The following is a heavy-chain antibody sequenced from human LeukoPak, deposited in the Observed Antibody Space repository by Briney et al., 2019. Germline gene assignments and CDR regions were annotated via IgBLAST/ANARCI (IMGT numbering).Heavy chain of an antibody. CDR1: GGTFSSYA. CDR3: ARSRDSSRYDFHH. J-gene: IGHJ4*02. V-gene: IGHV1-69*04. Sequence: ASVKVSCKASGGTFSSYAISWVRQAPGQGVEGMGRIIPILGIANYAQKFQGRVPIPADKSTSTAYMELSSLSSEDTAVYSCARSRDSSRYDFHHWGQGTLVTVSP. D-gene: IGHD3-22*01. CDR2: IIPILGIA.